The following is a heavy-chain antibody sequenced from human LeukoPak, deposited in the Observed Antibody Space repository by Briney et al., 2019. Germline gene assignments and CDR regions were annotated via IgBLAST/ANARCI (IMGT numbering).Heavy chain of an antibody. J-gene: IGHJ5*02. CDR2: ISSSSTYI. V-gene: IGHV3-21*01. CDR3: AKVGYCSSTSCS. Sequence: GGSLRLSCAASGFIFSTYSMSWVRQAPGKGLEWVSSISSSSTYIHYADSVKGRFTISRDNAQNSLYLQMNSLRVEDTAVYYCAKVGYCSSTSCSWGQGTLVTVSS. CDR1: GFIFSTYS. D-gene: IGHD2-2*01.